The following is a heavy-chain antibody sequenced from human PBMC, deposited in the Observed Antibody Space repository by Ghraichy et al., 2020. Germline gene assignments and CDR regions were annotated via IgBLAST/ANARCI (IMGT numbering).Heavy chain of an antibody. CDR2: ISSCSLYK. CDR3: ARSRYRFDTSGDAFDI. CDR1: GFTFSSYS. D-gene: IGHD3-22*01. V-gene: IGHV3-21*01. Sequence: GESLNISCAASGFTFSSYSFNLVRQAPGKGLEWVSSISSCSLYKYYADSVKGRFTISRDNAKNSLYLQMNSLRAEDTAVYYCARSRYRFDTSGDAFDIWGQGTMVTVSS. J-gene: IGHJ3*02.